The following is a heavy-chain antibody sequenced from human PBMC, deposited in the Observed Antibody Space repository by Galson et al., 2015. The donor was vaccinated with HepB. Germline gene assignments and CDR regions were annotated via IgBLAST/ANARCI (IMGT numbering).Heavy chain of an antibody. CDR3: AGGGFRRYSSSWYDAFDI. Sequence: QSGAEVKKPGESLKISCKGSGSSFTSYWIGWVRQMPGKGLEWMGIIYPGDSDTRYSPSFQGQVTIPADKSISTAYLQWSSLKASDTAMYYCAGGGFRRYSSSWYDAFDIWGQGTMVTVSS. J-gene: IGHJ3*02. V-gene: IGHV5-51*03. D-gene: IGHD6-13*01. CDR2: IYPGDSDT. CDR1: GSSFTSYW.